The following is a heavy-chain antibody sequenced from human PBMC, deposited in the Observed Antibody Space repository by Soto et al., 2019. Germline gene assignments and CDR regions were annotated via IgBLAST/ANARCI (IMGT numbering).Heavy chain of an antibody. V-gene: IGHV4-39*01. J-gene: IGHJ4*02. D-gene: IGHD1-20*01. CDR1: SGSISVTNVF. CDR2: VDYSGTA. CDR3: ARITGRHLDY. Sequence: SETLSLTCTVSSGSISVTNVFWGWVRQPPGKGLEWIGNVDYSGTAYFSPSLATRVTFHVDTSKNQLSLTLYSVTAADTAVYYCARITGRHLDYWGQGILVTAPQ.